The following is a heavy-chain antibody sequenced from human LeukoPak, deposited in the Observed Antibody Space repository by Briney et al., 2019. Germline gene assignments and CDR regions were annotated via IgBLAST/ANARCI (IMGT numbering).Heavy chain of an antibody. Sequence: SETLSLTCTVSGGSISSSRYYWVWIRQPPGKGLEWIASILYSGSTFYNPSLKSRLTISVDTSKNQFSLKLTSVTATDTAVYYCARAIYSGSYSYSHTYFDSWGQGTLVTVSS. V-gene: IGHV4-39*01. D-gene: IGHD1-26*01. CDR1: GGSISSSRYY. J-gene: IGHJ4*02. CDR2: ILYSGST. CDR3: ARAIYSGSYSYSHTYFDS.